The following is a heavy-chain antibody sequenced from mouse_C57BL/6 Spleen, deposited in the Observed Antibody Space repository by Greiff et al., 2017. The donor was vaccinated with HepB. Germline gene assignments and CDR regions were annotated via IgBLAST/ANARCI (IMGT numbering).Heavy chain of an antibody. CDR1: GYAFSSSW. J-gene: IGHJ2*01. CDR3: ARSVTGSFDY. V-gene: IGHV1-82*01. CDR2: IYPGDGDT. D-gene: IGHD1-1*01. Sequence: VQRVESGPELVKPGASVKISCKASGYAFSSSWMNWVKQRPGKGLEWIGRIYPGDGDTNYNGKFKGKATLTADKSSSTAYMQLSSLTSEDSAVYFCARSVTGSFDYWGQGTTLTVSS.